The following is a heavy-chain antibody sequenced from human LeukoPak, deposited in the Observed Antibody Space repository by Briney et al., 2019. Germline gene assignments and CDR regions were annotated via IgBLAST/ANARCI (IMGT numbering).Heavy chain of an antibody. Sequence: SVKVSCKPSGGTFSSYAISWVRQAPGQGLEWMGGIIPIFGTANYAQKFQGRVTITADESTSTAYMELSSLRSEDTAVYYCARGPLDYDILTGPYGMDVWGKGTTVTVSS. CDR2: IIPIFGTA. CDR3: ARGPLDYDILTGPYGMDV. J-gene: IGHJ6*04. D-gene: IGHD3-9*01. CDR1: GGTFSSYA. V-gene: IGHV1-69*01.